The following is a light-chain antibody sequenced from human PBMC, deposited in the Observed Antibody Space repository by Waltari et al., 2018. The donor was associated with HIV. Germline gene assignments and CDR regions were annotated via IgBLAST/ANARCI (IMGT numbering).Light chain of an antibody. CDR2: GAS. Sequence: EIVMTQSPATLSVSPGERATLSSRASQSVSSNLAWYQQKPGQAPRLLIYGASTRATGIPARFSGSGSGTEFTLTISSLQSEDFAVYYCQQYNNWPGTFGQGTKLGIK. J-gene: IGKJ2*01. CDR3: QQYNNWPGT. CDR1: QSVSSN. V-gene: IGKV3-15*01.